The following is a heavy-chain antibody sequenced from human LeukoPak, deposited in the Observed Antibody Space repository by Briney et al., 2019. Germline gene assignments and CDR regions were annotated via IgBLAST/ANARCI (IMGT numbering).Heavy chain of an antibody. CDR3: AKGASLSYYDSSSYYKD. J-gene: IGHJ4*02. CDR1: GFTLDNYA. V-gene: IGHV3-9*01. Sequence: GGSLRLSCTASGFTLDNYAMHWVRQAPGKGLEWVSGISWNSGSIGYGDSVKGRFIISRDNTKSSLYLQMNSLRAEDTALYYCAKGASLSYYDSSSYYKDWGQGTLVTVSS. CDR2: ISWNSGSI. D-gene: IGHD3-22*01.